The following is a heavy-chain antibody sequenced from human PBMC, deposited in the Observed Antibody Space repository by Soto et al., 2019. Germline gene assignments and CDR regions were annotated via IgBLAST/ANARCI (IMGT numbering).Heavy chain of an antibody. D-gene: IGHD6-13*01. CDR1: GFTFDDYA. Sequence: GGSLRLSCAASGFTFDDYAMHWVRQAPGKGLEWVSGISWNSGSIGYADSAKGRFTISRDNAKNSLYLQMNSLRAEDTALYYCAKDRYSSSWYYFDYWGQGTLVTVSS. CDR3: AKDRYSSSWYYFDY. CDR2: ISWNSGSI. V-gene: IGHV3-9*01. J-gene: IGHJ4*02.